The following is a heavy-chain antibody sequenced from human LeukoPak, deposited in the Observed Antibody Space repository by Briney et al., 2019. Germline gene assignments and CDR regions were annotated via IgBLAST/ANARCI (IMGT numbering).Heavy chain of an antibody. Sequence: GGSLRLSCAASGFTFSSYSMNWVRQAPGKGLEWVSSISSSSSYIYYADSVKGRFTISRDNAKNSLYLQMNSLRAEDTAVYYCARGHIVVVPAAMSPYYYGMDVWGQGTTVTVSS. V-gene: IGHV3-21*01. CDR1: GFTFSSYS. CDR3: ARGHIVVVPAAMSPYYYGMDV. CDR2: ISSSSSYI. J-gene: IGHJ6*02. D-gene: IGHD2-2*01.